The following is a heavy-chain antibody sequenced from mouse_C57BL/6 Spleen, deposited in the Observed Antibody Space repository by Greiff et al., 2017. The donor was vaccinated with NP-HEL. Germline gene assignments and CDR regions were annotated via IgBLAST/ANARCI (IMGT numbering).Heavy chain of an antibody. CDR1: GYAFSSSW. CDR2: IYPGDGAT. J-gene: IGHJ1*03. Sequence: VKLQESGPELVKPGASVKISCKASGYAFSSSWMNWVKQRPGKGLEWIGRIYPGDGATNYNGKFKGKATLTADKSSSTAYMQLSSLTSEDSAVYFCAGIYWYFDVWGTGTTVTVSS. V-gene: IGHV1-82*01. CDR3: AGIYWYFDV.